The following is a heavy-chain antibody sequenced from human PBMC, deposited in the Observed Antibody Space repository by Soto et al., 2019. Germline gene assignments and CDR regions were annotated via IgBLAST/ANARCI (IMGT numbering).Heavy chain of an antibody. Sequence: QVQLVQSGPEVKKPGASVKVSCKTSGYNFTSYGISWVRQAPGQGLEWMGWISTYKGNTNYAQKFQGRVTLTTDTSTSTAYMEPRSLRSDDTAVYYCATRSPAFDYWGQGTLVTVSS. J-gene: IGHJ4*02. V-gene: IGHV1-18*01. CDR3: ATRSPAFDY. CDR2: ISTYKGNT. CDR1: GYNFTSYG.